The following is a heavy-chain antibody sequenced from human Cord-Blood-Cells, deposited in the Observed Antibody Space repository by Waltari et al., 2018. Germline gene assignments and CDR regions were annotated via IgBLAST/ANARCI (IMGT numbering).Heavy chain of an antibody. J-gene: IGHJ4*02. CDR3: ARGSGSYYNFDY. V-gene: IGHV3-30*04. D-gene: IGHD3-10*01. CDR1: GFTFSSYA. Sequence: QVQLVESGGGVVQPGRSLRLSCAASGFTFSSYAMHWVRQAPGKGLGWVAVISYDGSKKYYADSVKGRFTISRDNSKNTLYLQMNSLRAEDTAVYYCARGSGSYYNFDYWGQGTLVTVSS. CDR2: ISYDGSKK.